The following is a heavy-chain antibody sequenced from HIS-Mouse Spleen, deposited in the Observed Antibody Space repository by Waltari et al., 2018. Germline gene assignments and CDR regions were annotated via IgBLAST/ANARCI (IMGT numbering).Heavy chain of an antibody. J-gene: IGHJ4*02. D-gene: IGHD5-18*01. Sequence: QVQLVQSGAEVKKPGASVKVSCKASGHTFTSYGISWVRQAPGQGLEWMGWIRAYNGNTNTATKLQGRVTMTTAPTTSTAYMELRSLRSDDTAVYYCARDSVTHFDYWGQGTLVTVSS. CDR3: ARDSVTHFDY. CDR2: IRAYNGNT. V-gene: IGHV1-18*01. CDR1: GHTFTSYG.